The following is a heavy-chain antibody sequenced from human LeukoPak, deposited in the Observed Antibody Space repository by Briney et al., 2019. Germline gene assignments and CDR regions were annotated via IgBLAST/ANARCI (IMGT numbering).Heavy chain of an antibody. J-gene: IGHJ3*02. Sequence: PGGSLRLSCAASGFTFSSYSMNWVRQAPGKGLEWVSYISSSSSTIHYADSVKGRFTISRDNAKNSLYLQMNSLRAEDTTVYYCARGKMTWYYYDSSGYYLGAFDIWGQGTMVTVSS. CDR1: GFTFSSYS. V-gene: IGHV3-48*04. D-gene: IGHD3-22*01. CDR2: ISSSSSTI. CDR3: ARGKMTWYYYDSSGYYLGAFDI.